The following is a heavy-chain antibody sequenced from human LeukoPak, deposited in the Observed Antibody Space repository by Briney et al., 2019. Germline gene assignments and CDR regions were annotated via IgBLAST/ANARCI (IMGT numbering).Heavy chain of an antibody. D-gene: IGHD2-21*01. V-gene: IGHV4-30-4*01. J-gene: IGHJ5*02. CDR1: GGSISSGDYY. CDR2: IYYSGTT. CDR3: ARNVAMNWFDP. Sequence: SQTLSLPCTVSGGSISSGDYYWSWIRQPPGKGLEWIGYIYYSGTTYYNPSLKSRVTISVDTSKNQFSLKLSSVTAADTAVYYCARNVAMNWFDPWGQGTLVTVSS.